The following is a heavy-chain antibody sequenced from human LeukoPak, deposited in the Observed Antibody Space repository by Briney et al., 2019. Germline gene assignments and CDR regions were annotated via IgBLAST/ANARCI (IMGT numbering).Heavy chain of an antibody. V-gene: IGHV3-30-3*01. CDR3: TTVFDV. D-gene: IGHD4-17*01. CDR1: GFTFSSYA. CDR2: ISYDGSNK. Sequence: PGRSLRLSCAASGFTFSSYAMHWVRQAPGKGLEWVAVISYDGSNKYYADSVKGRFTISRDNAKNTVYLHMNSLRAEDSAIYYCTTVFDVWGQGTLVTVSS. J-gene: IGHJ4*02.